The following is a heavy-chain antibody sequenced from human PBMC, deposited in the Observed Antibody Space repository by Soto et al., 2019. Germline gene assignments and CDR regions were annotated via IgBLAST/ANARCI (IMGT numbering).Heavy chain of an antibody. D-gene: IGHD3-9*01. CDR3: TTVGRYFDWAFDN. Sequence: GGSLRLSCAASGFTFINAWMTWVRQAPGKGLEWLGRIKTKSEGVTTDYAAPVKGRFTISRDDSKSTLYLQMNSLKTEDTAVYYCTTVGRYFDWAFDNWGQGTLVTVSS. CDR1: GFTFINAW. J-gene: IGHJ4*02. CDR2: IKTKSEGVTT. V-gene: IGHV3-15*01.